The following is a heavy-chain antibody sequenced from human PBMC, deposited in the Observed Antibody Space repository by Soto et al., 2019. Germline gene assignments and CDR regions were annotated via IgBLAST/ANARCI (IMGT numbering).Heavy chain of an antibody. D-gene: IGHD3-22*01. CDR1: GGTFSSYA. CDR2: ITPIFGTA. J-gene: IGHJ4*02. CDR3: ARETYYYDSSGYYYFDY. Sequence: GASVKVSCKASGGTFSSYAISWVRQAPGQGLEWMGGITPIFGTANYAQKFRGRVTITADESTSTAYMELSSLRSEDTAVYYCARETYYYDSSGYYYFDYWGQGTLVTVSS. V-gene: IGHV1-69*13.